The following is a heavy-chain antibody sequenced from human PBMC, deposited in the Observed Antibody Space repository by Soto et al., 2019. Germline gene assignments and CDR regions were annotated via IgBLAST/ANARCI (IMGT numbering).Heavy chain of an antibody. V-gene: IGHV4-31*03. D-gene: IGHD3-22*01. CDR2: MHYSGSA. J-gene: IGHJ5*01. Sequence: QVQLQESGPGLVKPSQTLSLTCTVSGGSTSSGAYYWGWIRQHSGKGLEWMGYMHYSGSAYYNPSLKSRVTISVDTSMNQFSLKLSSVTAADTAMYYCARYFFDSSGYSNWFDSWGQGTLVTVSS. CDR3: ARYFFDSSGYSNWFDS. CDR1: GGSTSSGAYY.